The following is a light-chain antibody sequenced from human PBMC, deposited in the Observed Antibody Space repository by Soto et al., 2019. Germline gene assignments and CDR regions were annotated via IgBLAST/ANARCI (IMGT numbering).Light chain of an antibody. CDR1: SSDVGGHNF. J-gene: IGLJ3*02. Sequence: QSALTQPLSVSGSPGQSITISCTGTSSDVGGHNFVSWYQHHPGKAPKLMIYEVTHRPSGISDRFSGSKSGNTASLTISGLQAEDEADYYCNSYTSTFTWVFGGGTKLTV. CDR2: EVT. CDR3: NSYTSTFTWV. V-gene: IGLV2-14*01.